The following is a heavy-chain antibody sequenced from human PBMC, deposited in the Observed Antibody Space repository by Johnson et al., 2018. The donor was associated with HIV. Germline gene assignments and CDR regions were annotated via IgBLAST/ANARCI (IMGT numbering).Heavy chain of an antibody. CDR2: ISYDGSNK. V-gene: IGHV3-30*14. Sequence: QMLLVESGGGLVKPGGSLRLSCAASGFTFDDYAMHWVRQTPGKGLEWVAVISYDGSNKYYADSVKGRFTISRDNSKNTLYLQMNSLRAEDTAVYYCARGLRSGIVVVYDAFDIWGQGTMVTVSS. J-gene: IGHJ3*02. D-gene: IGHD3-22*01. CDR3: ARGLRSGIVVVYDAFDI. CDR1: GFTFDDYA.